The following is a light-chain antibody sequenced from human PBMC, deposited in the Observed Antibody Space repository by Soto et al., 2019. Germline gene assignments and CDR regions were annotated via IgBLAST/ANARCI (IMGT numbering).Light chain of an antibody. Sequence: EIVLTQSPDTLSLSPGERATLSCRASQSVSSSYLAWYQQKPGQAPRLLICGASSRATGIPDRFTGSGSGTDFTLTISRLEPEDFAVYYCQQYGCSPYTFGRGNKLEIK. J-gene: IGKJ2*01. CDR2: GAS. CDR3: QQYGCSPYT. V-gene: IGKV3-20*01. CDR1: QSVSSSY.